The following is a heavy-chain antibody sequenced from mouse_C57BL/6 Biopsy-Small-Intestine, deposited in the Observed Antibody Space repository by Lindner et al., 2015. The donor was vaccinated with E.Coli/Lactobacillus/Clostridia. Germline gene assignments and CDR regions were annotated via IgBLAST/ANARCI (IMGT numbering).Heavy chain of an antibody. CDR1: GFSFSNYG. CDR2: LSAYNDNT. Sequence: SVKVSCKTSGFSFSNYGISWVRQAPGQGLEWIGWLSAYNDNTNSAQRFQDRVTLTTDTFTCTAYMELRGLRSDDTALYYCARDFYWRTSPPGPYFDYWGQGTLVTVSS. J-gene: IGHJ2*01. D-gene: IGHD1-1*01. V-gene: IGHV1S126*01. CDR3: ARDFYWRTSPPGPYFDY.